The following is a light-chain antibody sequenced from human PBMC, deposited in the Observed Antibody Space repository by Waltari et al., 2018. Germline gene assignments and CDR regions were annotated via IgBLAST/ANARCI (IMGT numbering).Light chain of an antibody. CDR3: LQYYSTPRT. CDR1: QSVLYSSNNKNY. CDR2: WAS. V-gene: IGKV4-1*01. J-gene: IGKJ1*01. Sequence: DIVMTQSPDSLAVSLGERVTINCKSSQSVLYSSNNKNYLLWYQQKPGQPPKLLIYWASSRESGVPDRFSGSGSETDFTLTISSLQAEDVAVYYCLQYYSTPRTFGQGTKVEL.